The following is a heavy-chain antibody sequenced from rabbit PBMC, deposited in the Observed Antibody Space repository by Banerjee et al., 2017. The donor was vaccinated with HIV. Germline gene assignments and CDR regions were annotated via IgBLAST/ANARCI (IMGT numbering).Heavy chain of an antibody. CDR2: IDAASSGST. Sequence: QSLEESGGDLVKPGASLTLTCTASGFSFSSGYYMCWVRQAPGKGLEWIGCIDAASSGSTYYASWAKGRFTISKTSPTTVTLQMTSLTAANTATYFCARGGNLWGPGTLVTVS. CDR1: GFSFSSGYY. J-gene: IGHJ4*01. CDR3: ARGGNL. V-gene: IGHV1S40*01.